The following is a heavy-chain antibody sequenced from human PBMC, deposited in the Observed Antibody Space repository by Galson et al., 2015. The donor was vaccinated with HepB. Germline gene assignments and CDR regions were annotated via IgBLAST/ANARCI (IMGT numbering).Heavy chain of an antibody. J-gene: IGHJ5*02. CDR3: ARGVGSSWGRARLKNWFDP. CDR2: TSSSSSNI. V-gene: IGHV3-48*02. Sequence: SLRLSCADSGFTFSSYSMNWVRQAPGKGLEWVSYTSSSSSNIYYADSVKGRFTISRDNAKNSLYLQMNSLRDEDTAVYYCARGVGSSWGRARLKNWFDPWGQGTLVTVSS. D-gene: IGHD6-13*01. CDR1: GFTFSSYS.